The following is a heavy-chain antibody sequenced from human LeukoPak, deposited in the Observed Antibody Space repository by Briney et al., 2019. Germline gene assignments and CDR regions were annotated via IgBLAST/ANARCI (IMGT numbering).Heavy chain of an antibody. Sequence: RGSLRLSCAVSGFTVSTNYMSWVRQAPGKGLEWVSILYSGGDIYYADSVKGRFTISRDNSKNTLYLQMNSLRAEDTAVYYCAKPPGAREATPTYFDYWGQGTLVTVSS. CDR3: AKPPGAREATPTYFDY. J-gene: IGHJ4*02. D-gene: IGHD5-12*01. V-gene: IGHV3-53*05. CDR2: LYSGGDI. CDR1: GFTVSTNY.